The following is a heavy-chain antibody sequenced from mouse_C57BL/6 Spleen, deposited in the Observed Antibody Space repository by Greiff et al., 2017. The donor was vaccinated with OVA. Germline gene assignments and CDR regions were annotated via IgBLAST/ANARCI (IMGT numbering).Heavy chain of an antibody. D-gene: IGHD1-1*01. J-gene: IGHJ2*01. CDR2: INPSNGGT. CDR1: GYTFTSYW. CDR3: ARSPITTVVVDY. Sequence: QVQLQQSGTELVKPGASVKLSCKASGYTFTSYWMHWVKQRPGQGLEWIGNINPSNGGTNYNEKFKSKATLTVDKSSSTAYMQLSSLTSEDSAVYYCARSPITTVVVDYWGQGTTLTVSS. V-gene: IGHV1-53*01.